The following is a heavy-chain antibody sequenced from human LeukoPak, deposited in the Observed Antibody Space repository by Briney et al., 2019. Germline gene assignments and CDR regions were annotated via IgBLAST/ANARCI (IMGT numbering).Heavy chain of an antibody. CDR2: IHSDGTRA. CDR1: GFTFSNYW. V-gene: IGHV3-74*01. Sequence: GGSLRLSCAASGFTFSNYWMNWVRQAPGKGLVWASRIHSDGTRATYADSVKGRFTISRDNAKNTLYLQMNSLRAEDTAVYYCHFAPTPGYWGQGTLVTVSS. J-gene: IGHJ4*02. CDR3: HFAPTPGY.